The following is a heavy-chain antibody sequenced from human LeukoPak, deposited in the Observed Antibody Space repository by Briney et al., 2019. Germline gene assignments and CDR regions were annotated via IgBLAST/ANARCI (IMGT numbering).Heavy chain of an antibody. Sequence: GGSLRLSCAASEFTFSTYGMHWVRQAPGKGLEWVAFIRYDGSNKYYADSVKGRFTISRDNSKNTLYLQMNSLRAEDTAVYYCARGLHFRVYDSSDYYPYWGQGTLVTVSS. CDR2: IRYDGSNK. CDR1: EFTFSTYG. V-gene: IGHV3-30*02. D-gene: IGHD3-22*01. CDR3: ARGLHFRVYDSSDYYPY. J-gene: IGHJ4*02.